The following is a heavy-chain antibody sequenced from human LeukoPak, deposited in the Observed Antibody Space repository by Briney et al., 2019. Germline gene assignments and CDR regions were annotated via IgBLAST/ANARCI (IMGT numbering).Heavy chain of an antibody. V-gene: IGHV1-2*02. CDR3: ARGYYDSSDYEYFQH. J-gene: IGHJ1*01. D-gene: IGHD3-22*01. CDR1: GYTFSVYY. CDR2: INPNSGGT. Sequence: GASVKVSCKASGYTFSVYYLHWVRQAPGQGLEWMGWINPNSGGTNSAQKFQGRVTMTRDTSIITAYMELSRLRSDDTAVYFCARGYYDSSDYEYFQHWGQGTLVTVSS.